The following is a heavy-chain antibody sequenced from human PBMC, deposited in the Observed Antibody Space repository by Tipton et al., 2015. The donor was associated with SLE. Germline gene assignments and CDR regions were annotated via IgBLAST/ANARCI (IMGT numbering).Heavy chain of an antibody. CDR3: ARTWVVVPALFDP. CDR1: GGSISSGSYY. J-gene: IGHJ5*02. D-gene: IGHD2-2*01. CDR2: IYTSGST. Sequence: TLSLTCTVSGGSISSGSYYWSWIRQPAGKGLEWIGPIYTSGSTNYNPSLKSRVTISVDTSKNQFSLKLSSVTAADTAVYYCARTWVVVPALFDPWGQGTLVTVSS. V-gene: IGHV4-61*02.